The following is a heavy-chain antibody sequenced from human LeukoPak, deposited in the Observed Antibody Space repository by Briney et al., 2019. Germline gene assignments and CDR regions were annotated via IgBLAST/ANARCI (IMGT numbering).Heavy chain of an antibody. Sequence: GGSLRLSCAASGFTFSDYGLSWFRQAPGKGLEWVSAITSGGGNTYYADSVKGRFTISRDNSKNTLYLQINSLRAEDTALYYCAKDGTGCGGDCYSDYWGQGTLVTVSS. CDR1: GFTFSDYG. J-gene: IGHJ4*02. CDR3: AKDGTGCGGDCYSDY. V-gene: IGHV3-23*01. CDR2: ITSGGGNT. D-gene: IGHD2-21*02.